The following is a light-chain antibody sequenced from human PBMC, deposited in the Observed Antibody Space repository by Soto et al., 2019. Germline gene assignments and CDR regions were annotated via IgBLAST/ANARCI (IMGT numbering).Light chain of an antibody. V-gene: IGLV2-8*01. J-gene: IGLJ2*01. CDR2: EVN. CDR1: SSDVGGYNY. Sequence: QSALTQPPSASGSPGQSVTISCTGTSSDVGGYNYVSWYQQHPGKAPKLMIFEVNKRPSGVPDRFSGSKSGNTASLTVSGVQAEDEADYYCSSYAGTMWVFGGGTKLTVL. CDR3: SSYAGTMWV.